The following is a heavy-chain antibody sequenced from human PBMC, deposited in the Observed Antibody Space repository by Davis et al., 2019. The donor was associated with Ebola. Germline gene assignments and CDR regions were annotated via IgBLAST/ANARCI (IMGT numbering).Heavy chain of an antibody. CDR2: ISGSGGST. Sequence: GESLKISCAASGFTFSSYAMSWVRQAPGKGLEWVSAISGSGGSTYYADSVKGRFTISRDNSKNTLYLQMNSLRAEDTAVYYCAKDSYVGSGGYYYYGMDVWGQGTTVTVS. CDR3: AKDSYVGSGGYYYYGMDV. D-gene: IGHD3-10*01. CDR1: GFTFSSYA. V-gene: IGHV3-23*01. J-gene: IGHJ6*02.